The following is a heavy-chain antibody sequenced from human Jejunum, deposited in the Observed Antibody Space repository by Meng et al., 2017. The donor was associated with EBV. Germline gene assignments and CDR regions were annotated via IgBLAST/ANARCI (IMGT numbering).Heavy chain of an antibody. CDR3: ARDSQYLARGYFDY. J-gene: IGHJ4*02. CDR1: VGAINNTNW. CDR2: IDHTGTT. D-gene: IGHD2/OR15-2a*01. Sequence: QVKLQASGPGLVQRSGTLSLTSPAAVGAINNTNWWNWVRQDPGKGLEWIGEIDHTGTTHYNPSLKSRVTISLGTSMNQFSLELTSSTPADTAVYYCARDSQYLARGYFDYWGQGALVTVSS. V-gene: IGHV4-4*02.